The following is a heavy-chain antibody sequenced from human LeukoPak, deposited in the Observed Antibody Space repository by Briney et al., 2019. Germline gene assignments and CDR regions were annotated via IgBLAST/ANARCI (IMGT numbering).Heavy chain of an antibody. Sequence: SVKVPCKASGGTFSSYAISWVRQAPGQGLEWMGGIIPIFGTANYAQKFQGRVTITADESTSTAYMELSSLRSEDTAVYYCARVTRLRDFWSGLGGMDVWGQGTTVTVSS. CDR2: IIPIFGTA. CDR1: GGTFSSYA. V-gene: IGHV1-69*13. D-gene: IGHD3-3*01. J-gene: IGHJ6*02. CDR3: ARVTRLRDFWSGLGGMDV.